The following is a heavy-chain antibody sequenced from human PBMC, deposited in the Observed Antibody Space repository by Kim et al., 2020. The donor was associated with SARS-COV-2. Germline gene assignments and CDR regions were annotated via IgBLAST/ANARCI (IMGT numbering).Heavy chain of an antibody. Sequence: GGSLRLSCAASGFTFSSYWMSWVRQAPGKGLEWVANIKQDGSEKYYVDSVKGRFTISRDNAKNSLYLQMNSLRAEDTAVYYCARDNGGSYYLHYFDYWGQGTLVTVSS. V-gene: IGHV3-7*01. CDR3: ARDNGGSYYLHYFDY. J-gene: IGHJ4*02. CDR2: IKQDGSEK. CDR1: GFTFSSYW. D-gene: IGHD1-26*01.